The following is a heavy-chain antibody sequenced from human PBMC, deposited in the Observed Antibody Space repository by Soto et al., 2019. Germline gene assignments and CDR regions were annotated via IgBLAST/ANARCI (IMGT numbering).Heavy chain of an antibody. CDR3: ARERNDSSGYYYVDAFDI. CDR2: ISSSSSYI. J-gene: IGHJ3*02. Sequence: GGSLRLSCAASGFTFSSYSMNWFRQSPGKGLEWVSSISSSSSYIYYADSVKGRFTISRDNAKNSLYLQMNSLRAEDTAVYYCARERNDSSGYYYVDAFDIWGQGTMVTVSS. V-gene: IGHV3-21*01. D-gene: IGHD3-22*01. CDR1: GFTFSSYS.